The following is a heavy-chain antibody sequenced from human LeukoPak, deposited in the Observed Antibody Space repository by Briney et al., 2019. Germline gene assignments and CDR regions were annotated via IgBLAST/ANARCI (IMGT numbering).Heavy chain of an antibody. CDR2: LYSSGDT. V-gene: IGHV3-53*01. CDR1: GFTFRSNY. D-gene: IGHD2-15*01. J-gene: IGHJ4*02. Sequence: GGSLRLSCAVSGFTFRSNYMAWVRQAPGKGLECVSILYSSGDTYYADSVKGRFTISRDTSKNTLYLQVNSLRAEDTAVYYCARGGGYYPIDYWGQGTLVTVSS. CDR3: ARGGGYYPIDY.